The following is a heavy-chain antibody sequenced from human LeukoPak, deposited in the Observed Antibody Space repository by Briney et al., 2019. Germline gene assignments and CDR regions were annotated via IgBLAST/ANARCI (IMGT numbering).Heavy chain of an antibody. CDR3: ARRPTLVVRGGYFDF. J-gene: IGHJ4*02. Sequence: NPGESLKISCKGSGYSLTSYWIGWVRQMPGKGLEWMGIIYPADSDIRYSPSFQGQVTISADKSISTAYLQWSSLKASDTGMYYCARRPTLVVRGGYFDFWGQGTLVTVSS. D-gene: IGHD3-10*01. CDR1: GYSLTSYW. V-gene: IGHV5-51*01. CDR2: IYPADSDI.